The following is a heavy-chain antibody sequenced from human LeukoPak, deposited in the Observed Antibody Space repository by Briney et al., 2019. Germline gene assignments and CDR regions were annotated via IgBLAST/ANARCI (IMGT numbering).Heavy chain of an antibody. CDR2: IYHSGNT. J-gene: IGHJ6*02. D-gene: IGHD2-15*01. CDR1: GYSINRGYY. V-gene: IGHV4-38-2*02. Sequence: PSETLSLTCTVSGYSINRGYYWGWIRQPPGKGPEWIGSIYHSGNTYYNPSLQSRVTISVATSRNQFSLRLSSVTTTDTAMYYCARGRDEVAAGYYYYGMDVWGQGTTVTVSS. CDR3: ARGRDEVAAGYYYYGMDV.